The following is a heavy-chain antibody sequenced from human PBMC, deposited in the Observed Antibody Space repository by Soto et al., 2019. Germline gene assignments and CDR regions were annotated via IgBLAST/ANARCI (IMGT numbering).Heavy chain of an antibody. CDR1: GFTFSSYS. D-gene: IGHD6-6*01. CDR2: ISSSSSYI. J-gene: IGHJ3*02. V-gene: IGHV3-21*01. CDR3: ASSPSLAAALDI. Sequence: EVQLVESGGGLVKPGGSLRLSCAASGFTFSSYSMNWVRQAPGKGLEWVSSISSSSSYIYYADSVKGRFTISRDNAKNSLYLQMNSLRAEDTAVYYCASSPSLAAALDIWGQGTMVTVSS.